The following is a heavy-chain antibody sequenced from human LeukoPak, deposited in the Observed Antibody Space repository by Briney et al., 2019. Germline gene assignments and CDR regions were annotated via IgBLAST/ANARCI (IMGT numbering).Heavy chain of an antibody. CDR2: IYSGGST. CDR1: GFTVSSNY. CDR3: ARALEGGSKTIDY. Sequence: PGGSLRLSCAASGFTVSSNYMSWVRQAPGKGLGWVSVIYSGGSTYYADSVKGRFTISRDNSKNTLYLQMNSLRAEDTAVYYCARALEGGSKTIDYWGQGTLVTVSS. D-gene: IGHD1-26*01. V-gene: IGHV3-53*01. J-gene: IGHJ4*02.